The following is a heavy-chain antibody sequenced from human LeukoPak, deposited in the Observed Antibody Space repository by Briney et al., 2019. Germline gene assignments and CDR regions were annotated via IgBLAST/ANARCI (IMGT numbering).Heavy chain of an antibody. CDR1: GYTFTSYG. J-gene: IGHJ4*02. V-gene: IGHV1-18*01. D-gene: IGHD1-26*01. CDR2: ISAYNGNT. Sequence: ASVKVSCKASGYTFTSYGISWVRQAPGQGLEWMGWISAYNGNTNYARRLQGRVTMTTDTSTSTAYMELRSLRSDDTAVYYCARVPYSGSYYGCFDYWGQGTLVTVSS. CDR3: ARVPYSGSYYGCFDY.